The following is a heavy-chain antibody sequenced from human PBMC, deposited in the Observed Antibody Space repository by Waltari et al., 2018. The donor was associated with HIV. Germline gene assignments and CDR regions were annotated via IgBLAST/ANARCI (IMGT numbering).Heavy chain of an antibody. Sequence: EVQLVQSGAEVKKPGESLKISCKDSGYIFTNYWITWVRQMPGKGLEWMGRVDPGDSGPGYGPSFQGQVTIPAETSLSSAFVYWSSLKASDTATYYCAGQGGGFGKLDYSYGLDVWGQGTTVIV. V-gene: IGHV5-51*01. D-gene: IGHD5-12*01. CDR2: VDPGDSGP. CDR3: AGQGGGFGKLDYSYGLDV. J-gene: IGHJ6*02. CDR1: GYIFTNYW.